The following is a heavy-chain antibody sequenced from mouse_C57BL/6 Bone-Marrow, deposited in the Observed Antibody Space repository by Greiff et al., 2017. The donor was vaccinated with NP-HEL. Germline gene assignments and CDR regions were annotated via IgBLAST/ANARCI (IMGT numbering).Heavy chain of an antibody. J-gene: IGHJ2*01. CDR1: GFTFSSYG. Sequence: VQLQQSGGGLVKPGGSLKLSCAASGFTFSSYGMSWVRQTPEKRLGWVATISDGGSYTYYPENVKGRFTISRDKAKNNLYLQMSHLKSEDTAMYYSEREGVDDWGQGTTLTVSS. CDR3: EREGVDD. CDR2: ISDGGSYT. V-gene: IGHV5-4*01.